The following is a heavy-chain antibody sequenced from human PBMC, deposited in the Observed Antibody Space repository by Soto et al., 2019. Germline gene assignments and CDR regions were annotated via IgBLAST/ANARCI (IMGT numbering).Heavy chain of an antibody. CDR1: VGSISSGRYD. CDR3: AKTMGMQQPPVPFDI. CDR2: IYCSGST. D-gene: IGHD1-1*01. Sequence: SETMSLTCTVSVGSISSGRYDWRWIHQHPGMGLEWIGSIYCSGSTYYNPSLKSRVTISVDTSKNQFFLKVNSVTAADTAVYYCAKTMGMQQPPVPFDIWGQGTLVTVSS. J-gene: IGHJ4*02. V-gene: IGHV4-39*01.